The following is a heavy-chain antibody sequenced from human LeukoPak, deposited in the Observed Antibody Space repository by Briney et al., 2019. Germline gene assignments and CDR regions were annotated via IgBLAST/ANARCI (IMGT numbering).Heavy chain of an antibody. V-gene: IGHV4-59*01. CDR3: ARASRDAFDI. CDR2: IHYLGST. J-gene: IGHJ3*02. CDR1: YGSISSYF. Sequence: PSETLSLTCTVSYGSISSYFWSWIRQPPRKELEWIGNIHYLGSTNYNPSLKSRVTISVDTSRNQFSLKLSSVTAADTALYYCARASRDAFDIWGQGTMVTVSS.